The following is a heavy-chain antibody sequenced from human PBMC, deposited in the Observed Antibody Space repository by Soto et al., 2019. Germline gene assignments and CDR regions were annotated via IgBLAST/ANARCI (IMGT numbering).Heavy chain of an antibody. CDR1: GGSFSGYY. CDR2: INHSGST. V-gene: IGHV4-34*01. J-gene: IGHJ3*02. D-gene: IGHD3-3*01. CDR3: ARWGSTMYYDFWSGYKDDAFDI. Sequence: SETLSLTCAVYGGSFSGYYWSWIRQPPGKGLEWIGEINHSGSTNYNPSLKSRVTISVDTSKNQFSLKLSSVTAADTAVYYCARWGSTMYYDFWSGYKDDAFDIWGQGTMVTRLL.